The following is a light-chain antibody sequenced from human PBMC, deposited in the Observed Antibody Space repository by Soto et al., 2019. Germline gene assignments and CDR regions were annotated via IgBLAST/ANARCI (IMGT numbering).Light chain of an antibody. CDR2: DAS. V-gene: IGKV1-13*02. J-gene: IGKJ5*01. CDR3: HRFTSYPA. CDR1: QGISSA. Sequence: AIQLTQSPSSLSASVGDRVTITCRASQGISSALAWYQQKPGKAPKLLIYDASSLESGVLSRCSGSGYGTDFTLTISSLQPEDFETYPCHRFTSYPAFGQGKRLEIK.